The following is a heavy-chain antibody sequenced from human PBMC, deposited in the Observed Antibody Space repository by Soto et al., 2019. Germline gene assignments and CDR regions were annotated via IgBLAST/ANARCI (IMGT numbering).Heavy chain of an antibody. J-gene: IGHJ1*01. D-gene: IGHD2-15*01. CDR1: GFPFSSYW. CDR2: IKQDGSEK. CDR3: ARDCTGGACYSWGAFFQH. Sequence: EVQLVESGGGLVQPGGSLRLSCAGAGFPFSSYWMSWVRQAPGKGLAWLATIKQDGSEKFYVDSVKGRFTISRDNAKNSVLLQMNSLRAEDTAVYFCARDCTGGACYSWGAFFQHWGQGTLVTVSS. V-gene: IGHV3-7*03.